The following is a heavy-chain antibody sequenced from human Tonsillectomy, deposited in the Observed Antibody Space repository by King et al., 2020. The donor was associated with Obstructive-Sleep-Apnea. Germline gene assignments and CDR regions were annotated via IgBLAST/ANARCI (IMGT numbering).Heavy chain of an antibody. D-gene: IGHD2/OR15-2a*01. V-gene: IGHV4-4*02. CDR3: ASGNSTSPGY. CDR1: GGSISRTNW. Sequence: QLQESGPGLVKPSGTLSLTCAVSGGSISRTNWWSWVRQPPGKGLEWIGEIYHSGSTNYNPPLKNRVTISIDKSENQFSLKLTSMTAADTAVYYCASGNSTSPGYWGQGTLVTVSS. CDR2: IYHSGST. J-gene: IGHJ4*02.